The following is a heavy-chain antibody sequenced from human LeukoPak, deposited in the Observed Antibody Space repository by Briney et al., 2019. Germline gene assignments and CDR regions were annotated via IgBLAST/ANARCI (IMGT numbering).Heavy chain of an antibody. D-gene: IGHD2-15*01. CDR3: ARSTRSSALRT. J-gene: IGHJ4*02. CDR2: IYYSGST. Sequence: SETLSLTCTVSGGSISSYYWSWIRQPPGKGLGWIGYIYYSGSTNYNPSLKSRVTISVDTSKNQFSLKLSSVTAADTAVYFCARSTRSSALRTWGQGTLVTVSS. V-gene: IGHV4-59*01. CDR1: GGSISSYY.